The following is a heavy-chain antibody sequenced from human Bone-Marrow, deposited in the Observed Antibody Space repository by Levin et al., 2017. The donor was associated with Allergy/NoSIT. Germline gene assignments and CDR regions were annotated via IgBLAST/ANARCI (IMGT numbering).Heavy chain of an antibody. V-gene: IGHV1-2*02. D-gene: IGHD2-21*02. Sequence: ASVKVSCKASGYTFTGYYMHWVRQAPGQGLEWMGWINPNSGGTNYAQKFQGRVTMTRDTSISTAYMELSRLRSDDTAVYYCARGLLAYCGGDCLTDAIDIWGQGTMVTVSS. CDR2: INPNSGGT. CDR1: GYTFTGYY. J-gene: IGHJ3*02. CDR3: ARGLLAYCGGDCLTDAIDI.